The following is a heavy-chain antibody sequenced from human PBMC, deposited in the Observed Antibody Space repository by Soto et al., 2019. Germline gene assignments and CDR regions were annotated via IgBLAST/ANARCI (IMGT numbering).Heavy chain of an antibody. V-gene: IGHV3-21*01. CDR1: GFTFSSYS. J-gene: IGHJ6*02. Sequence: PGGSLRLSCAASGFTFSSYSMNWVRQAPGKGLEWVSSISSSSSYIYYADSVKGRFTISRDNAKNSLYLQMNSLRAEDTAVYYCARGVVTNYYYYYGMDVWGQGTTVTVSS. CDR2: ISSSSSYI. D-gene: IGHD3-3*01. CDR3: ARGVVTNYYYYYGMDV.